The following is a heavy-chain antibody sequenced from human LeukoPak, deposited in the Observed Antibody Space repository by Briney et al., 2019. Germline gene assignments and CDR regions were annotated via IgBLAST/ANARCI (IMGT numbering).Heavy chain of an antibody. CDR2: IWYDGSNK. V-gene: IGHV3-33*01. CDR1: GFTFSSYG. CDR3: ARDLRRGGSYYAFDI. J-gene: IGHJ3*02. Sequence: GGSLRLSCAASGFTFSSYGMHWVRQAPGKGLEWVAVIWYDGSNKYYADSVRGRFTISRDNSKNTLYLQMNSLRAEDTAVYYCARDLRRGGSYYAFDIWGQGTMVTVSS. D-gene: IGHD1-26*01.